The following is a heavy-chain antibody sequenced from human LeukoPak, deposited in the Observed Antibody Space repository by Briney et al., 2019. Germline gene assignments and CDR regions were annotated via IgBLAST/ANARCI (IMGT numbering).Heavy chain of an antibody. D-gene: IGHD3-10*01. CDR2: IKTDGSEK. CDR3: ARARGPTFDI. Sequence: GGSLRLSCEGSGFTFSNYWMGWVRQVPGKGLQWVANIKTDGSEKYYVDSVKGRFTISRDNAKNSLYLQMNSLRAEDTAVYYCARARGPTFDIWGQGTMVTVSS. CDR1: GFTFSNYW. V-gene: IGHV3-7*01. J-gene: IGHJ3*02.